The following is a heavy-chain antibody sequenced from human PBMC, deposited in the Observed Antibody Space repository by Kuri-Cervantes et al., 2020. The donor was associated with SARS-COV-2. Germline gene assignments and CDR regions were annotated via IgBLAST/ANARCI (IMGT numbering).Heavy chain of an antibody. CDR1: GFSISASTYY. CDR2: ISYSWST. CDR3: ARLIYYDNSGYYPSWFYP. J-gene: IGHJ5*02. V-gene: IGHV4-39*01. Sequence: GSLRLSCTVSGFSISASTYYWGWIRQPQGKGLEWIGGISYSWSTYYNPSLKSRVTISVDTSRNQFSLELISVTAADTAVYYCARLIYYDNSGYYPSWFYPWGQGILVTVSS. D-gene: IGHD3-22*01.